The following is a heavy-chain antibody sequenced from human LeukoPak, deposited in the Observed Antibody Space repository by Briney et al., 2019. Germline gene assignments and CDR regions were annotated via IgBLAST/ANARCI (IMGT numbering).Heavy chain of an antibody. J-gene: IGHJ4*02. CDR1: GYTFIDSY. V-gene: IGHV1-2*02. Sequence: GASVKVSCRASGYTFIDSYMHWVRQAPGEGLEWMGWINPKNGGPRFAQKFQGRVTLTSDTSISTGYMELTSLRSDDTAVYYCARLGPVIRGKSDDWGQGTLVTVSS. CDR2: INPKNGGP. CDR3: ARLGPVIRGKSDD. D-gene: IGHD3-10*01.